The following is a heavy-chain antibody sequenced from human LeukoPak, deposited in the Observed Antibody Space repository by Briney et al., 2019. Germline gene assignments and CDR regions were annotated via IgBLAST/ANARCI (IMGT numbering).Heavy chain of an antibody. V-gene: IGHV3-48*03. J-gene: IGHJ4*02. Sequence: PGGSLRLSCAASGFTFSSYEMNWVRQAPGKGLEWVSYISSSGSTIYYADSVKGRFAISRDNAKNSLYLQMNSLRAEDTAVYYCASARLGEFDCWGQGTLVTVSS. CDR3: ASARLGEFDC. CDR2: ISSSGSTI. D-gene: IGHD3-16*01. CDR1: GFTFSSYE.